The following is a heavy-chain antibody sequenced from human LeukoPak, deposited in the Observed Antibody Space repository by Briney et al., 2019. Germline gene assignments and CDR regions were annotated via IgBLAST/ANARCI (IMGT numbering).Heavy chain of an antibody. CDR2: IYTSGST. D-gene: IGHD6-6*01. CDR3: ARLRQLVLDYYYYYMDV. J-gene: IGHJ6*03. V-gene: IGHV4-4*09. Sequence: SETLSLTCTVSGGSISSYYWSWIRQPPGKGLEWIGYIYTSGSTNYNPPLKSRVTISVDTSKNQFSLKLSSVTAADTAVYYCARLRQLVLDYYYYYMDVWGKGTTVTVSS. CDR1: GGSISSYY.